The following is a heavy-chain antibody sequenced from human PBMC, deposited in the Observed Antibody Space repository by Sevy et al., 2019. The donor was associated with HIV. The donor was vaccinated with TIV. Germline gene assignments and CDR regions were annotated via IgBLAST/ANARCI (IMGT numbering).Heavy chain of an antibody. CDR2: FDPENGGT. CDR3: ATARTERNWYGEAVYQYTASYV. D-gene: IGHD3-10*01. V-gene: IGHV1-24*01. Sequence: ASVKVSCQVSGDSITELNMYWVRQSPGKGLEWMGGFDPENGGTIYAQIFQGRVTMTEDKSADTAYMELTSLKSEDSVGYFCATARTERNWYGEAVYQYTASYVWCQWTTFTVSS. CDR1: GDSITELN. J-gene: IGHJ6*02.